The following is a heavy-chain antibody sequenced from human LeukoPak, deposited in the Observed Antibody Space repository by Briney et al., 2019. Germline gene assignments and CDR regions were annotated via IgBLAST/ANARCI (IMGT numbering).Heavy chain of an antibody. Sequence: ASETLSPTSTVSGGSISSYYWSWIRQPAGKGLEWIGRIYTSGNTNYNPSLESRVTMSLDTSRNQFSLKLRSVTAADTAVYYCARDSGYDLNCFDPWGQGTLVTVSS. CDR2: IYTSGNT. J-gene: IGHJ5*02. D-gene: IGHD5-12*01. CDR1: GGSISSYY. CDR3: ARDSGYDLNCFDP. V-gene: IGHV4-4*07.